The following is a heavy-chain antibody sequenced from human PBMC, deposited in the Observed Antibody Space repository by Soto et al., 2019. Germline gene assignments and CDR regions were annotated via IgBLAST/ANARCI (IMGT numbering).Heavy chain of an antibody. CDR3: ARRIAAAGAYDY. CDR2: IKQDGSEK. V-gene: IGHV3-7*01. CDR1: GFTFSSSW. Sequence: GGSLRLSCAASGFTFSSSWMSWVRQAAGKGLEWVANIKQDGSEKYYVDSVKGRFTISRDNAKNSLYLQMNSLRAEDTAVYYCARRIAAAGAYDYWGQGTLVTVSS. D-gene: IGHD6-13*01. J-gene: IGHJ4*02.